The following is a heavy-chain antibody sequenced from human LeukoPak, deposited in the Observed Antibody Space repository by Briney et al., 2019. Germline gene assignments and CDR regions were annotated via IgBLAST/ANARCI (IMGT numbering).Heavy chain of an antibody. V-gene: IGHV4-39*07. D-gene: IGHD2-21*02. CDR1: GGSISSSSYY. Sequence: SETLSLTCTVSGGSISSSSYYWGWIRQPPGKGLEWIGSIYYSGSTYYNPSLKSRVTISVDTSKNQFSLKLSSVTAADTAVYYCARDGAAYCGGDCYSGGMDVWGQGTTVTASS. CDR3: ARDGAAYCGGDCYSGGMDV. CDR2: IYYSGST. J-gene: IGHJ6*02.